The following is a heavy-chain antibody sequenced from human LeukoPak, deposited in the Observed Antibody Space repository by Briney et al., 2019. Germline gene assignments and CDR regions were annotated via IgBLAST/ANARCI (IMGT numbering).Heavy chain of an antibody. Sequence: GGSLRLSCAASGFTFSSYEMNWVRQAPGKGLEWVSVIYSGGSTYYADSVKGRFTISRDNSKNTLYLQMNSLRAEDTAVYYCARDNLVGTSTPWGQGTLVTVSS. CDR1: GFTFSSYE. CDR3: ARDNLVGTSTP. V-gene: IGHV3-53*01. J-gene: IGHJ5*02. D-gene: IGHD2-21*01. CDR2: IYSGGST.